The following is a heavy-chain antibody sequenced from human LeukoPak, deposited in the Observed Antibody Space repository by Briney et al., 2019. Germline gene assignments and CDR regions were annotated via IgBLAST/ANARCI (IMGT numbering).Heavy chain of an antibody. CDR2: ISSSSSYI. Sequence: PGGSLRLSCAASGFTFSSYSMDWVRQAPGKGLEWVSSISSSSSYIYYAGSVKGRFTISRDNAKNSLYLQMNSLRAEDTAVYYCARDESFLWFGESATYYFDYWGQGTLVTVSS. J-gene: IGHJ4*02. V-gene: IGHV3-21*01. CDR3: ARDESFLWFGESATYYFDY. CDR1: GFTFSSYS. D-gene: IGHD3-10*01.